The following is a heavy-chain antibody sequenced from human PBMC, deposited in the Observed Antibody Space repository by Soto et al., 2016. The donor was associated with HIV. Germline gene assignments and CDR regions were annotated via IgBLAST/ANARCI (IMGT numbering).Heavy chain of an antibody. CDR3: ARPVTTSRGGPSYALDV. CDR1: GYTFKNFG. CDR2: VSTSSNNR. Sequence: QVQLVQSGPEVKQPGASVKVSCKASGYTFKNFGISWVRQAPGQGLEWMGWVSTSSNNRNYAKNFQGRVTMTADASTTTAFLELRTLRSDDTATYFCARPVTTSRGGPSYALDVWGRRDESHRLF. D-gene: IGHD3-10*01. J-gene: IGHJ3*01. V-gene: IGHV1-18*01.